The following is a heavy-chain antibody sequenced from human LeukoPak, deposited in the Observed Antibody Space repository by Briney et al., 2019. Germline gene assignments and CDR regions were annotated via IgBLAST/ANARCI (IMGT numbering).Heavy chain of an antibody. CDR3: ARDPELTIVVVPAAIPLWYFDL. CDR2: ISSSSSYI. CDR1: GFTFSSYS. Sequence: GGSLRLSCAASGFTFSSYSMNWVRQAPGKGLEWVSSISSSSSYIYYADSVKGRFTISRDNAKNSLYLQMNSLRAEDTAVYYCARDPELTIVVVPAAIPLWYFDLWGRGTLVTVSS. V-gene: IGHV3-21*01. J-gene: IGHJ2*01. D-gene: IGHD2-2*01.